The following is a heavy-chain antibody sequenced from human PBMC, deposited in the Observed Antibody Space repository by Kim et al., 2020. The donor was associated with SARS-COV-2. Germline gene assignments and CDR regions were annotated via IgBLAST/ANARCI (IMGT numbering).Heavy chain of an antibody. CDR2: IIPIFGTA. CDR3: ARRFIRRDQYQLLFDYYGMDV. J-gene: IGHJ6*02. D-gene: IGHD2-2*01. Sequence: SVKVSCKASGGTFSSYAISWVRQAPGQGLEWMGGIIPIFGTANYAQKFQGRVTITADESTSTAYMELSSLRSEDTAVYYCARRFIRRDQYQLLFDYYGMDVWGQGTTVTVSS. V-gene: IGHV1-69*13. CDR1: GGTFSSYA.